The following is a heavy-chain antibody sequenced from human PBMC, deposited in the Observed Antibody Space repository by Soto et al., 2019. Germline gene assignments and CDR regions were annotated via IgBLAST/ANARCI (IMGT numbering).Heavy chain of an antibody. CDR2: ISGSSDTI. CDR1: GFTLSSYN. Sequence: EVQLVESGGGLVQPGGSLRLSCAASGFTLSSYNMNWVRQAPGKGLEWVSYISGSSDTIYYADSVKGRFTISRDNAKNSLYLQMGSLRCEDTAVYYCARDHGGSTWFVGIYYYFGVDVWGQGTTVTVSS. CDR3: ARDHGGSTWFVGIYYYFGVDV. V-gene: IGHV3-48*01. D-gene: IGHD6-13*01. J-gene: IGHJ6*02.